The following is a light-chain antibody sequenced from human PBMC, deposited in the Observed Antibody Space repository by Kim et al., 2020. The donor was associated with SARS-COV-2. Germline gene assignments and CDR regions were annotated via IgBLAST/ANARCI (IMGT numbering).Light chain of an antibody. Sequence: PGQRVTTSCAGRSSNIESAYDVHWYQQLPATAPRLLIFDNANRPSGVPDRFSGSKSGTSASLAITGLQPEDEGIYYCQSYDSSLTLFGGGTQLTVL. J-gene: IGLJ2*01. CDR1: SSNIESAYD. V-gene: IGLV1-40*01. CDR2: DNA. CDR3: QSYDSSLTL.